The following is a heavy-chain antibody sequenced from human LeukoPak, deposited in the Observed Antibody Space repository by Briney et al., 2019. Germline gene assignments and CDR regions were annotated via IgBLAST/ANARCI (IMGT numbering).Heavy chain of an antibody. J-gene: IGHJ6*03. Sequence: ASVKVSCKASGYTFTGYYMHWVRQAPGQGLEWMGWINPNSGGTNYAQKFQGRVTMTRDMSTSTVYMELSSLRSEDTAVYYCARDLAPDPGYPYYMDVWGKGTTVTVSS. D-gene: IGHD2-15*01. V-gene: IGHV1-2*02. CDR3: ARDLAPDPGYPYYMDV. CDR2: INPNSGGT. CDR1: GYTFTGYY.